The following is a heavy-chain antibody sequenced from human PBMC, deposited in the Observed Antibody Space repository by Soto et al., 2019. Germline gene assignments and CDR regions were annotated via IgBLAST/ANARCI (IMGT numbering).Heavy chain of an antibody. V-gene: IGHV3-21*02. CDR1: GFIFTSYS. Sequence: EVQLVDSGGGLVKPGGSLRLSCAASGFIFTSYSINWVRQAPGKGLEWVSSISSSSSYIYYADSVKGRFTISRDNAKNSLYLQMSSLRAEDTAVYYCARDSGSSSDYYGMDVWGQGTTVTVSS. D-gene: IGHD6-13*01. CDR2: ISSSSSYI. J-gene: IGHJ6*02. CDR3: ARDSGSSSDYYGMDV.